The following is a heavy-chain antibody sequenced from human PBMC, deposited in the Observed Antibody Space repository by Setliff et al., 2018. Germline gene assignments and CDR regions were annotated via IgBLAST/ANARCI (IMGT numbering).Heavy chain of an antibody. CDR2: ISYGSTYI. Sequence: GESLKISCVASGFTFSSYCMDWFRQAPGKGLEWVSSISYGSTYIYQSDSVRGRFTIPRDDAKKSLYLQMNSLGAEDTAVYYCARSGGIGNYNWDVWGKGTTVTVSS. J-gene: IGHJ6*03. D-gene: IGHD3-16*01. V-gene: IGHV3-21*01. CDR1: GFTFSSYC. CDR3: ARSGGIGNYNWDV.